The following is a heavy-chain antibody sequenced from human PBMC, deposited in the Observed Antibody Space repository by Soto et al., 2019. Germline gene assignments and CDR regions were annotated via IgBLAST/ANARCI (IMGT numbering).Heavy chain of an antibody. CDR2: ISWNSGSI. CDR3: ATDRSSLDAFDI. Sequence: GGSLRLSCAASGFTFDDYAMHWVRQAPGKGLEWVSGISWNSGSIGYVDSVKGRFTISRDNAKNSLFLQMNSLRAEDTAVYYCATDRSSLDAFDIWGQGTMVTVSS. CDR1: GFTFDDYA. J-gene: IGHJ3*02. V-gene: IGHV3-9*01. D-gene: IGHD6-13*01.